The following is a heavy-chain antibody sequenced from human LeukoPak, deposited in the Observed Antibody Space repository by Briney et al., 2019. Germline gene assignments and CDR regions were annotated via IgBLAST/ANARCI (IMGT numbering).Heavy chain of an antibody. D-gene: IGHD5-24*01. CDR2: ISRSSNYI. J-gene: IGHJ5*02. CDR1: GFTFSSYN. CDR3: ARGVEMATIPNWFDP. V-gene: IGHV3-21*01. Sequence: GSLRLSCAASGFTFSSYNMNWVRQAPGKGLEWVSSISRSSNYIYYADSVKGRFTISRDNAKNSLYLQMNSLRGEDTAVYYCARGVEMATIPNWFDPWGQGTLVTVSS.